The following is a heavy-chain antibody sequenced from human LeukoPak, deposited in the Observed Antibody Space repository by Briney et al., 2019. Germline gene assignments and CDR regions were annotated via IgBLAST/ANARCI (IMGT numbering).Heavy chain of an antibody. Sequence: ASVRVSCKASGSTFTSYGISWVRQAPGQGLEWMGWISAYNGNTNYAQKLQDRVTMTTDTSTSTAHMELRSLRSDDTAVYYCAGHRRTIYYYGSGSDTYNWFDPWGQGTLVTVSS. D-gene: IGHD3-10*01. J-gene: IGHJ5*02. CDR1: GSTFTSYG. V-gene: IGHV1-18*01. CDR2: ISAYNGNT. CDR3: AGHRRTIYYYGSGSDTYNWFDP.